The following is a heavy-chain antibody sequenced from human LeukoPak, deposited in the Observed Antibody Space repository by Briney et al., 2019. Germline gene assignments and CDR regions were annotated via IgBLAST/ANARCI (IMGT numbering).Heavy chain of an antibody. J-gene: IGHJ4*02. CDR3: ARAGHEWDPYYFDF. V-gene: IGHV3-20*04. Sequence: GGSLRLSCAASGFTFDAFGMSWVRQTPGKGLEWVSGISWNGGSTGYADSVKGRFTISRDNAKNSLYLQLNNLRAEDTAVYYCARAGHEWDPYYFDFWGRGTLVTVSS. D-gene: IGHD1-26*01. CDR1: GFTFDAFG. CDR2: ISWNGGST.